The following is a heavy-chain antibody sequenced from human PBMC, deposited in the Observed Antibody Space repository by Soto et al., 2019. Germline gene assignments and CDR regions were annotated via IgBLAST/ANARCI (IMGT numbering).Heavy chain of an antibody. Sequence: ASVNVSYRASVYTFTGYYMHWLPQAPGQWLEWMGWINPNSGCTNXSQNFQGWVXMTRDTSISTSXMAVSXLRSDDTAVYYCARDLGTMVRGGLYGMDVXG. J-gene: IGHJ6*01. D-gene: IGHD3-10*01. CDR2: INPNSGCT. V-gene: IGHV1-2*04. CDR3: ARDLGTMVRGGLYGMDV. CDR1: VYTFTGYY.